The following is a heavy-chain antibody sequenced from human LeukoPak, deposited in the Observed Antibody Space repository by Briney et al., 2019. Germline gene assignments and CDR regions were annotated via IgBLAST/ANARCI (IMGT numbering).Heavy chain of an antibody. CDR2: ISYDGSNK. Sequence: GGSLRLSCATSGFTFSNYGMHWVRQAPGKGLEWVAVISYDGSNKYYADSVKGRFTISRDNSKNTLYLQMNSLRAEDTAVYYCAKGGYSSGIPHYYYYMDVWGKGTTVTVSS. V-gene: IGHV3-30*18. CDR3: AKGGYSSGIPHYYYYMDV. CDR1: GFTFSNYG. D-gene: IGHD6-19*01. J-gene: IGHJ6*03.